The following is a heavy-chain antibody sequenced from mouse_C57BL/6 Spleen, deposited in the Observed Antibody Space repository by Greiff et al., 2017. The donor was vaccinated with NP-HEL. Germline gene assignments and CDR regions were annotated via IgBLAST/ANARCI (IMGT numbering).Heavy chain of an antibody. J-gene: IGHJ2*01. CDR3: ASEAAQAEDFDY. V-gene: IGHV5-16*01. D-gene: IGHD3-2*02. CDR1: GFTFSDYY. CDR2: INYDGSST. Sequence: EVKLVESEGGLVQPGSSMKLSCTASGFTFSDYYMAWVRQVPEKGLEWVANINYDGSSTYYLDSLKSRFIISRDNAKNILYLQMSSLKSEDTATYYCASEAAQAEDFDYWGQGTTLTVSS.